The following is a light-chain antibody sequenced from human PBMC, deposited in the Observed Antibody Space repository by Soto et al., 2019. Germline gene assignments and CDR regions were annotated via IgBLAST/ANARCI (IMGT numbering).Light chain of an antibody. CDR3: SSYSSSSALDVI. CDR1: NRDVGGYNY. J-gene: IGLJ2*01. V-gene: IGLV2-14*01. Sequence: QSALAQPASVSGSPGQSITISCAGTNRDVGGYNYFSWYQQYPGKAPKLIIYEVTYRPSGVSNRFSGSKSGNTASLTISGLQAEDEADYYCSSYSSSSALDVIFGGGTKLTVL. CDR2: EVT.